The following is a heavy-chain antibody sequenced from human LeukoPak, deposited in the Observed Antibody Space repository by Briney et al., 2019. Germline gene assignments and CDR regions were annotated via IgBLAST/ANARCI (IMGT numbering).Heavy chain of an antibody. D-gene: IGHD3-10*01. CDR2: ITASSSST. CDR1: GFTFSNYG. J-gene: IGHJ3*02. Sequence: PGGSLRLSCEASGFTFSNYGMSWVRQAPGKGLEWVSAITASSSSTHDADSVKGRFTISRDNSKNTLYLQMNSLRAEDTAVYYCARDSGAYYYGSGSYHGNAFDIWGQGTMVTVSS. V-gene: IGHV3-23*01. CDR3: ARDSGAYYYGSGSYHGNAFDI.